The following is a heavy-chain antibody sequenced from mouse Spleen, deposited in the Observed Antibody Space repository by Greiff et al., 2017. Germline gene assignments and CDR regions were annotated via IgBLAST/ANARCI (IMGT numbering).Heavy chain of an antibody. Sequence: QVQLKQSGPGLVQPSQSLSITCTVSGFSLTSYGVHWVRQSPGKGLEWLGVIWSGGSTDYNAAFISRLSISKDNSKSQVFFKMNSLQADDTAIYYCARDDDYDLYAMDYWGQGTSVTVSS. J-gene: IGHJ4*01. CDR1: GFSLTSYG. CDR2: IWSGGST. V-gene: IGHV2-2*01. CDR3: ARDDDYDLYAMDY. D-gene: IGHD2-4*01.